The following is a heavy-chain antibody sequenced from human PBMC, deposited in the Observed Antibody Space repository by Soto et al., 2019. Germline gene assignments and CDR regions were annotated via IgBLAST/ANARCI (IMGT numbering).Heavy chain of an antibody. CDR3: ARGMTPPGAPAWYYFDS. J-gene: IGHJ4*02. V-gene: IGHV4-4*07. CDR1: GASITGSSY. D-gene: IGHD2-8*02. Sequence: SETLSLTCTVSGASITGSSYWSWIRQPAGKGLEWIGRFSLSGTTNYNPSLRSRVTMSADVSKNQFSLRLTSVTAADTALYYCARGMTPPGAPAWYYFDSWGQGTRVTVSS. CDR2: FSLSGTT.